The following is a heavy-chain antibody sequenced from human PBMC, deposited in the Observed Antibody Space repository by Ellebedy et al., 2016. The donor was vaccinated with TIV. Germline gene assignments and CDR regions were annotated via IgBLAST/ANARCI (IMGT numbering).Heavy chain of an antibody. CDR2: ISGSGGST. CDR1: GFTFSSYA. Sequence: GESLKISCAASGFTFSSYAMSWVRQAPGKGLEWVSAISGSGGSTYYADSVKGRFTISRANSKNTLYLQMKSLRAEDTAVYYCGGYSYEYWYFDLWGRGTLVTVSS. V-gene: IGHV3-23*01. D-gene: IGHD5-18*01. J-gene: IGHJ2*01. CDR3: GGYSYEYWYFDL.